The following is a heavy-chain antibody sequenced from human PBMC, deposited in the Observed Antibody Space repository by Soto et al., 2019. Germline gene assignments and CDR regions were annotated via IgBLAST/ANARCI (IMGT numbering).Heavy chain of an antibody. Sequence: GGSMTLSCAASGFTFTSFAMNCVRQAPEKGLEWVSGISGSGGSTNYADSVKGRFTLSRHNTKNTLYLQMNSLRAEDTAVYYCAKTPPYITMVRGVIGGALDYWGQGTLVTVSS. CDR1: GFTFTSFA. V-gene: IGHV3-23*01. CDR2: ISGSGGST. CDR3: AKTPPYITMVRGVIGGALDY. D-gene: IGHD3-10*01. J-gene: IGHJ4*02.